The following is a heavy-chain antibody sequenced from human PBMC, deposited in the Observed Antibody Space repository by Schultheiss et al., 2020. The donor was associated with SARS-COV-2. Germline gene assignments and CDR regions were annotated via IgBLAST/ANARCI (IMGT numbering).Heavy chain of an antibody. Sequence: GGSLRLSCAASGFTFSSYGMHWVRQAPGKGLEWVSSISSSSSYIYYADSVKGRFTISRDNAKNSLFLQMNSLRADDSAVYYCAKEGRIVGAVTGPLENWGQGSLVTVSS. V-gene: IGHV3-21*04. CDR2: ISSSSSYI. D-gene: IGHD1-26*01. CDR3: AKEGRIVGAVTGPLEN. CDR1: GFTFSSYG. J-gene: IGHJ4*02.